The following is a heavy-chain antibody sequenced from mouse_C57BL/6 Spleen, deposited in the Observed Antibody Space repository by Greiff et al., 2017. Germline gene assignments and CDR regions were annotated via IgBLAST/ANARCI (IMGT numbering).Heavy chain of an antibody. V-gene: IGHV1-64*01. D-gene: IGHD3-2*02. CDR2: IHPNSGST. Sequence: VQLQQPGAELVKPGASVKLSCKASGYTFTSYWMHWVKQRPGQGLEWIGMIHPNSGSTNYTEKFKSKATLTVDKSSSTAYMQLSSLTSEDTAVYYCASSTQDPDATDDWGQGTSVTVSS. J-gene: IGHJ4*01. CDR1: GYTFTSYW. CDR3: ASSTQDPDATDD.